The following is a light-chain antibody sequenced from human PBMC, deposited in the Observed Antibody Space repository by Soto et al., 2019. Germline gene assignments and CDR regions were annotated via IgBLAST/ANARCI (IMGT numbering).Light chain of an antibody. CDR2: KAS. J-gene: IGKJ1*01. V-gene: IGKV1-5*03. CDR3: QQYHKFWT. Sequence: DIQMTQSPSTLSASVGDRVTITCRASQSVGSWLARYQQKPGKAPKLLIYKASRLESGVPSRFSGSESGTEFTLTISNLQPDDFATYYCQQYHKFWTFGQGTKVEIK. CDR1: QSVGSW.